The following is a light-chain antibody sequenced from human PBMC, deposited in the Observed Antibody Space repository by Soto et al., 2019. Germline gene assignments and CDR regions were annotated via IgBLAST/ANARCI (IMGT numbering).Light chain of an antibody. CDR1: QRISSN. J-gene: IGKJ5*01. Sequence: IVMTQSPATLSESPGERATVSCRASQRISSNLAWYQQKPGQAPRLLISGASTRATDIPPRFSGGGSGTEFTLTISSLQSEDFAVYYCQQYNTWPITFGQGTRLEIK. CDR3: QQYNTWPIT. CDR2: GAS. V-gene: IGKV3-15*01.